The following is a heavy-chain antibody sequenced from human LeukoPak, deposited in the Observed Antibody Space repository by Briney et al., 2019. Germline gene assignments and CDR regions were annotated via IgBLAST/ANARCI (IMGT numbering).Heavy chain of an antibody. CDR1: GGTFSSYA. Sequence: ASVKVSCKASGGTFSSYAISWVRQAPGQGLEWMGGIIPIFGTANYAQKFQGRVTITADESTSTAYMELSSLRSEDTAVYYCARSRDSFDYYDSSGYYPRFDYWGQGTLVTVSS. J-gene: IGHJ4*02. V-gene: IGHV1-69*13. CDR2: IIPIFGTA. D-gene: IGHD3-22*01. CDR3: ARSRDSFDYYDSSGYYPRFDY.